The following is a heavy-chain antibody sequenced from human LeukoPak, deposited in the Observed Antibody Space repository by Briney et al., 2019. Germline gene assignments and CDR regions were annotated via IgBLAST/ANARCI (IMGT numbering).Heavy chain of an antibody. CDR1: GGSISTSS. V-gene: IGHV4-59*12. Sequence: SETLSLTCTVSGGSISTSSWSWIRQPPGKGLEWIGFVYSNRTINYNASLKSRVTISVDTSKNQFSLKLSSVTAADTAVYYCARDEYSYGREYWGQGTLVTVSS. J-gene: IGHJ4*02. CDR3: ARDEYSYGREY. CDR2: VYSNRTI. D-gene: IGHD5-18*01.